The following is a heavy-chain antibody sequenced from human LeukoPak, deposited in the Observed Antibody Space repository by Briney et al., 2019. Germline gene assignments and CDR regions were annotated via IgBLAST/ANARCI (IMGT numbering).Heavy chain of an antibody. CDR1: GFTFSDYY. CDR2: ISSSSTDI. CDR3: ARTARGLDY. Sequence: KPGGSLRLSCAASGFTFSDYYMIWIRQAPGKGLEYISYISSSSTDIKYADSVKGRFTISRENAKNSVYLQMNSLRAEDTAVYYCARTARGLDYWGQGTLVTASS. V-gene: IGHV3-11*03. J-gene: IGHJ4*02. D-gene: IGHD2-21*02.